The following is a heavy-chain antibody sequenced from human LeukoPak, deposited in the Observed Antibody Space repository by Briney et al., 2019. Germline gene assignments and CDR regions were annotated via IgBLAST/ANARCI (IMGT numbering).Heavy chain of an antibody. CDR3: VRDWDHFDFDS. Sequence: GGSLRLSCAASGFTFSNYWMHWVRQAPGKGLVWVSRIKGDGSHTIYADSVKGRFTISRDNAKNTLYLQMKSPRAEDTAVYYCVRDWDHFDFDSWGLGTLVTVSS. CDR1: GFTFSNYW. V-gene: IGHV3-74*01. J-gene: IGHJ5*01. D-gene: IGHD3-9*01. CDR2: IKGDGSHT.